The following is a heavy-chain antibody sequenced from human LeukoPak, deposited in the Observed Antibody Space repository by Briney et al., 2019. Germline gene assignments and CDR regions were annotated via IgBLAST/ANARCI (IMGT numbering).Heavy chain of an antibody. J-gene: IGHJ3*02. V-gene: IGHV3-48*01. CDR3: ASIFWSGYRSDAFDI. D-gene: IGHD3-3*01. CDR2: ISSSSSTI. Sequence: GGSLRLSCAASGFTFSSYSMNWVRQAPGKGLEWVSYISSSSSTIYYADSVKGRFTISRDNAKNSLYLQMNSLRAEDTAVYYCASIFWSGYRSDAFDIWGQGTMVTVSS. CDR1: GFTFSSYS.